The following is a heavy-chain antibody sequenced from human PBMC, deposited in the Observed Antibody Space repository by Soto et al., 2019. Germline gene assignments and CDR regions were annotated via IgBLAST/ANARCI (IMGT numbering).Heavy chain of an antibody. Sequence: SETLSLTCTVSGDSVSKYYWNWIRQPAGKGLEWIGRIHSTRSPNYNPSLKSRVTMSVDTSKNQFSLKLNLTSVTAADTAVYYCARGAISSPYYFDYWGQGTLVTVSS. J-gene: IGHJ4*02. CDR3: ARGAISSPYYFDY. V-gene: IGHV4-4*07. D-gene: IGHD3-9*01. CDR2: IHSTRSP. CDR1: GDSVSKYY.